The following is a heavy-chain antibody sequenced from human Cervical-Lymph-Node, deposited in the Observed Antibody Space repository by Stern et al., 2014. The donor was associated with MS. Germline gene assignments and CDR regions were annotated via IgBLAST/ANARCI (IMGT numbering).Heavy chain of an antibody. D-gene: IGHD2-21*02. V-gene: IGHV3-11*06. CDR3: VRRNYGDLDF. CDR2: ISSSSSHT. J-gene: IGHJ4*02. Sequence: MQLVESGGGLVKPGGSLRLSCAASGFTFSDYYMTWIRQAPGKGLEWVSYISSSSSHTNYADSVKGRFTISRDNAKNSLYLQMNNLRVEDTAVYYCVRRNYGDLDFWGQGTQVTVSS. CDR1: GFTFSDYY.